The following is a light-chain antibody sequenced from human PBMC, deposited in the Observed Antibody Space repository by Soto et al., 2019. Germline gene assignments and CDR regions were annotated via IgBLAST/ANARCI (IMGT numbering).Light chain of an antibody. CDR2: AAS. Sequence: DIPMTQSPSSLSASVGDRVTITCRASQDIKKSLTWFQQKPGQAPEPLIYAASSLHSGVPSHFSGSGSGTDFTLTISSLQPEDSATYYCQQYQVYPLTFGGGTKVQI. J-gene: IGKJ4*01. CDR1: QDIKKS. V-gene: IGKV1-16*02. CDR3: QQYQVYPLT.